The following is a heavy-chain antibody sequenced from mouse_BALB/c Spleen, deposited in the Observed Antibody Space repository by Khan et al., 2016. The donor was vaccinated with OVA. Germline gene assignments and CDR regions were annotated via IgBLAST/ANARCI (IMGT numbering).Heavy chain of an antibody. CDR1: GYAFTNYL. J-gene: IGHJ3*01. CDR2: INPGSGDT. Sequence: QVQLQQSGAELVRPGTSVKVSCKASGYAFTNYLIEWIKQRPGQGLEWIGVINPGSGDTNYNEKFKGKATLTADTSSSTAYMQLSSLTSDVSAVYFCTRGGFGGFAYWGQGTLVTVSA. V-gene: IGHV1-54*01. CDR3: TRGGFGGFAY. D-gene: IGHD3-1*01.